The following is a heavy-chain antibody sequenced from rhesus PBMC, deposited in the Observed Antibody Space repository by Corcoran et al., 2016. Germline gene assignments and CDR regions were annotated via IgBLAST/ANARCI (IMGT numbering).Heavy chain of an antibody. CDR1: GASSSTSW. Sequence: QVQMQAWGQGLWKPSEILSFTGGVPGASSSTSWGTWIGQSPGQGLEWIGEINGDGSGTYYHPSLNSRVTSSKDASTDQFSLKLKSVTAADTAMYYCARDVAAAGQWYFDYWGQGVLVTVSS. J-gene: IGHJ4*01. CDR2: INGDGSGT. D-gene: IGHD6S26*01. V-gene: IGHV4-80*01. CDR3: ARDVAAAGQWYFDY.